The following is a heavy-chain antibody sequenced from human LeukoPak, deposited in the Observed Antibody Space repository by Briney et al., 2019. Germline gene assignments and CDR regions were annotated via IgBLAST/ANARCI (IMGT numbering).Heavy chain of an antibody. D-gene: IGHD3-3*01. V-gene: IGHV4-4*02. J-gene: IGHJ4*02. Sequence: PSGTLSLTCAVSGGSISSSNWWSWVRQPPGKGLEWIGEIYRSGSTNYNPSLKSRVTISVDKSKNQFSLKLSSVTAADTAVYYCARDRLTGGYDFWSGYRYYFDYWGQGTLVTVSS. CDR2: IYRSGST. CDR1: GGSISSSNW. CDR3: ARDRLTGGYDFWSGYRYYFDY.